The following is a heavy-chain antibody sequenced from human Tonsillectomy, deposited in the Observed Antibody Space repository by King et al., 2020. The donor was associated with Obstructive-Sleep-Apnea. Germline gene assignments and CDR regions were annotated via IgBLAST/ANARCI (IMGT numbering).Heavy chain of an antibody. D-gene: IGHD2/OR15-2a*01. CDR3: ARRGLFPTTFVGSFFDY. CDR2: IYASDSDT. CDR1: GYDFNSYW. Sequence: QLVQSGAEVKKPGESLKISCKGSGYDFNSYWIGWVRQMPGKGLEWMGIIYASDSDTRYSPSFTGQVTISADKSTSTAYLQWRSLKASDTAMYYCARRGLFPTTFVGSFFDYWGQGTLVTVSS. V-gene: IGHV5-51*01. J-gene: IGHJ4*02.